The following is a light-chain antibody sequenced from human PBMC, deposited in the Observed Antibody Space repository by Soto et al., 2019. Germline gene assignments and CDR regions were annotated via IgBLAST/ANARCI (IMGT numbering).Light chain of an antibody. CDR3: QQRSNWRALT. CDR2: DAS. V-gene: IGKV3-11*01. Sequence: EIVLTQSPGTLSLSPGERATLSCRASQSVSSYLAWYQQKPGQAPRLLIYDASNRATGIPARFSGSGSGTDFTLTISSLEPEDFAVYYCQQRSNWRALTFGGGTKVDIK. J-gene: IGKJ4*01. CDR1: QSVSSY.